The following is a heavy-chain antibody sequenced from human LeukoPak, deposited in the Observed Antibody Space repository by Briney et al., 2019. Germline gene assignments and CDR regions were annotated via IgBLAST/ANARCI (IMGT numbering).Heavy chain of an antibody. J-gene: IGHJ4*02. CDR1: GITLSDYG. CDR3: AKRGVVIRVILVGFHKEAYYFDS. Sequence: GSLRLSCAASGITLSDYGMSGVRQATAKGLAWVGGVSGSGGSTDYADSEKGRVTISRDNPKNPLNLQINILRAEDTAVYFCAKRGVVIRVILVGFHKEAYYFDSWGQRALVTVSS. CDR2: VSGSGGST. V-gene: IGHV3-23*01. D-gene: IGHD3-22*01.